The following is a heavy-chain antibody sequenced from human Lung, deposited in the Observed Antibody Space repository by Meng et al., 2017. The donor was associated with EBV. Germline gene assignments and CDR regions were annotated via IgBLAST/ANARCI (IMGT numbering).Heavy chain of an antibody. CDR3: ARLRLVWMFDY. J-gene: IGHJ4*02. CDR2: IYYSGST. Sequence: QVPLKESGPGLVKPSQTLSLTCTVSGGSVDSGAYYWSWIRQRPGKGLEWIGYIYYSGSTFYTPSLKSRATLSVDTSKNQFSLKLNSVTAADTAVYYCARLRLVWMFDYWGQGALVTVSS. D-gene: IGHD6-19*01. V-gene: IGHV4-31*03. CDR1: GGSVDSGAYY.